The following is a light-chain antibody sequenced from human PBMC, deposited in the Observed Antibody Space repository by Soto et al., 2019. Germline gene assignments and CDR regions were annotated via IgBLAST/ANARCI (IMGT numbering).Light chain of an antibody. CDR1: QSITSW. CDR3: QQYNSYPWT. Sequence: DIQMTQSPSTLSASVGGRVTITFRSSQSITSWLAWYQQKPGKAPKLLMYDASSLHSGVPSRFSGSGSGTEFTLTISSLQPDDFATFYCQQYNSYPWTFGQGTKVDIK. V-gene: IGKV1-5*01. CDR2: DAS. J-gene: IGKJ1*01.